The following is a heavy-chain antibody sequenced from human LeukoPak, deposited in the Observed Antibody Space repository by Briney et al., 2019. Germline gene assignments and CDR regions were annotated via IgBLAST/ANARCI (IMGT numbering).Heavy chain of an antibody. CDR3: ARDLRGVGSSTVFDY. CDR1: GGSISSSNW. Sequence: SETLSLTCAVSGGSISSSNWWSWVRQPPGKGLEWIGEIYHSGSTNYNPSLKSRVTISVDKSKNQFSLKLSSVTAADTAVYYCARDLRGVGSSTVFDYWGQGTQVTVSS. V-gene: IGHV4-4*02. D-gene: IGHD2-2*01. J-gene: IGHJ4*02. CDR2: IYHSGST.